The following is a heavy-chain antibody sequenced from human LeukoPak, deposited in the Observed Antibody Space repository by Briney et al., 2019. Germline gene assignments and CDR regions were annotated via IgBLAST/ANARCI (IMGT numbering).Heavy chain of an antibody. D-gene: IGHD3-3*01. CDR1: GGSFSGYY. Sequence: SETLSLTCAVYGGSFSGYYWSWIRQPPGKGLEWIGEINHSGSTNYNPSLKSRVTISVDTSKNQFSLKLSSVTAADTAVYYCARYLLNDFWSGYRFPRYLDYWGQGTLVTVSS. V-gene: IGHV4-34*01. J-gene: IGHJ4*02. CDR3: ARYLLNDFWSGYRFPRYLDY. CDR2: INHSGST.